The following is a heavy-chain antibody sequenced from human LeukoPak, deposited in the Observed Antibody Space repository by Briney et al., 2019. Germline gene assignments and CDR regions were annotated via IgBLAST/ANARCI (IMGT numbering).Heavy chain of an antibody. J-gene: IGHJ4*02. V-gene: IGHV4-59*08. Sequence: PSETLSLTCTVSGGSISSYYWSWIRQPPGKGLEWIGYIYYSGSTNYNPSLKSRVTISVDTSKNQFSLKLSSVTAADTAVYYCARTGGSSYAPFRFDYWGQGTLVTVSS. CDR3: ARTGGSSYAPFRFDY. CDR2: IYYSGST. D-gene: IGHD2-2*01. CDR1: GGSISSYY.